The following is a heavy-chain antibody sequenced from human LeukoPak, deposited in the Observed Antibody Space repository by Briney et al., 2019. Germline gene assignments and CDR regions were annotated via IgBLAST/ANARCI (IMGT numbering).Heavy chain of an antibody. D-gene: IGHD6-13*01. Sequence: PGGSLRLSCAASGFTFSSFAMNWVRQAPGKGLEWVSVIYSGGSTHYADSVKGRFTISRDNSKKTLYLQMNSLRAEDTAVYYCARGEAAANAFDIWGQGTMITVSS. CDR2: IYSGGST. CDR3: ARGEAAANAFDI. J-gene: IGHJ3*02. CDR1: GFTFSSFA. V-gene: IGHV3-53*01.